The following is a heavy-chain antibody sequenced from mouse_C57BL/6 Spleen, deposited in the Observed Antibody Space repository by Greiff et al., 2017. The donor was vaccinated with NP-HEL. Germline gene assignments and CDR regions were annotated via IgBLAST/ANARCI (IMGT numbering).Heavy chain of an antibody. CDR2: INPNNGGT. Sequence: EVQLQQSGPELVKPGASVKISCKASGYTFTDYYMNWVKQSHGKSLEWIGDINPNNGGTSYNQKFKGKATLTVDKSSSTAYMDLRSLTSEASAVYYCARSYGNYRYYYAMDYWGQGTSVTVSS. D-gene: IGHD2-1*01. CDR3: ARSYGNYRYYYAMDY. V-gene: IGHV1-26*01. J-gene: IGHJ4*01. CDR1: GYTFTDYY.